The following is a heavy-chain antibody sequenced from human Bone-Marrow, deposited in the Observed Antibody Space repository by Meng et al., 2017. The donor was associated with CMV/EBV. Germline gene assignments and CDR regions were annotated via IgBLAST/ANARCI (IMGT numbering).Heavy chain of an antibody. CDR2: INPNSGGT. V-gene: IGHV1-2*02. Sequence: ASVKVSCKASGYTFTGYYMHWVRQAPGQGLEWMGWINPNSGGTNYAQKFQGRVTMTRDTSISTAYMELSRLRSDDTAVYYCARMYYDFWSGYYETIYYFDYWGRGTLVTVSS. J-gene: IGHJ4*02. CDR3: ARMYYDFWSGYYETIYYFDY. D-gene: IGHD3-3*01. CDR1: GYTFTGYY.